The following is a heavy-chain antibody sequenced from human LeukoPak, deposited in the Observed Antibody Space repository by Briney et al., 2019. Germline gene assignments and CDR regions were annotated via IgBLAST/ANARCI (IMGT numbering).Heavy chain of an antibody. Sequence: GASVKASCKASGYTFTSYYMHWVRQAPGQGLEWMGIIKPSGGSTSYAQKFQGRVTMTRDTSASTVYMELSSLRSEDTAVYYCVGSTITMVRGVSNHNYGMDVWGKGATVTVSS. D-gene: IGHD3-10*01. J-gene: IGHJ6*04. V-gene: IGHV1-46*01. CDR1: GYTFTSYY. CDR2: IKPSGGST. CDR3: VGSTITMVRGVSNHNYGMDV.